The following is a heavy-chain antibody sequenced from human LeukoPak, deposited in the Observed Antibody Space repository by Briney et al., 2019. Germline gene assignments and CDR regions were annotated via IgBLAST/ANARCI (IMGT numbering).Heavy chain of an antibody. CDR2: ISGSSSTI. V-gene: IGHV3-48*01. Sequence: PGGSLRLSXAASGFTFSSYSMNWVRQAPGKGLEWVSYISGSSSTIYYADSVKGRFTISRDNAKNSLHLQMNSLRAEDTAVYYCARGPAARFDYWGQGTLVTVSS. CDR3: ARGPAARFDY. CDR1: GFTFSSYS. J-gene: IGHJ4*02.